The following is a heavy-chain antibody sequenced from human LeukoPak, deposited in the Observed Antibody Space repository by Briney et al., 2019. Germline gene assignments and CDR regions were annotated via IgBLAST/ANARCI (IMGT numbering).Heavy chain of an antibody. V-gene: IGHV3-21*01. CDR2: ISGGGSYI. J-gene: IGHJ5*02. D-gene: IGHD3-10*01. CDR3: ARDRVASGRFGEVAS. CDR1: GFTFSTYS. Sequence: GGSLRLSCAASGFTFSTYSMNWVRQAPGKGLEWVSFISGGGSYIYYAESVKGRFTISRDNAKNSLYLQMNSLRAEDTAIYYCARDRVASGRFGEVASWGQGTLVTVSS.